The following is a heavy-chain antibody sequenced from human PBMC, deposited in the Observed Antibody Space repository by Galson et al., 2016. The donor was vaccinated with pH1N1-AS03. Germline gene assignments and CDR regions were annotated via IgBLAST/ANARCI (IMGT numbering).Heavy chain of an antibody. Sequence: SETLSLTCSVSGGPISSYYWTWIRQPPGKGLEWIGYIHYTGNSNYNPSLKSRVTMSVDTAKNHFSLNLTSVTAADTAVYYCASTLVRGPSDYYFDYWGQGHMVAGSS. D-gene: IGHD3-10*01. V-gene: IGHV4-59*01. J-gene: IGHJ4*02. CDR2: IHYTGNS. CDR1: GGPISSYY. CDR3: ASTLVRGPSDYYFDY.